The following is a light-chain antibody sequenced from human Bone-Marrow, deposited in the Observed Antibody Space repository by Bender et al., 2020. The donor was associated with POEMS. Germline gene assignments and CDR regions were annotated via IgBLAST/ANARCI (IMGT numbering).Light chain of an antibody. J-gene: IGLJ1*01. V-gene: IGLV2-14*01. CDR2: EVN. CDR1: SSDIGAYNY. CDR3: SSYTRTSTLYV. Sequence: QSALTQPASVSGSPGQSITISCTGTSSDIGAYNYVSWYQQHPGKVPKLIIYEVNNRPSGASNRFSGSKSGNTASLTISGLQAEDEADYYCSSYTRTSTLYVFGTGTKVTVL.